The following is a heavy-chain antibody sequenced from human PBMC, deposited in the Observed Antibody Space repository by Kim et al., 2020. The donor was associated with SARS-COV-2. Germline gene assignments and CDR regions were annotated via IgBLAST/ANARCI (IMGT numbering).Heavy chain of an antibody. J-gene: IGHJ5*02. V-gene: IGHV4-34*01. CDR2: INHSGST. CDR3: ARAGYSSSWYGGSGWFDP. D-gene: IGHD6-13*01. Sequence: SETLSLTCAVYGGSFSGYYWSWIRQPPGKGLEWIGEINHSGSTNYNPSLKSRVTISVDTSKNQFSLKLSSVTAADAAVYYCARAGYSSSWYGGSGWFDP. CDR1: GGSFSGYY.